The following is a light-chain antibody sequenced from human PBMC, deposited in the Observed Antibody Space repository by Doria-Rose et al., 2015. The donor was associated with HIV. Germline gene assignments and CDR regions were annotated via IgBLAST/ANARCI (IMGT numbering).Light chain of an antibody. V-gene: IGKV3-20*01. J-gene: IGKJ1*01. Sequence: DIVMTQSSGTLSLSPGERATLSCRASQSFSSTYLAWYQQKPGQAPSLLIYDGSTRATGTPDRFSASGSGTDFTLTINRLEPEDFALYYCHQYGTSWTFGQGTKVEI. CDR1: QSFSSTY. CDR2: DGS. CDR3: HQYGTSWT.